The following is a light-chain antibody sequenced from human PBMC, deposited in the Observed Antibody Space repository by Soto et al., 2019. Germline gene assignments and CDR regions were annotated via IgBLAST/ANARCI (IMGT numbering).Light chain of an antibody. Sequence: DIQMTQSPSTLSASVGDRVTITCRASQSISSWLAWYQQKPGKAPKLLIYKASSLESGVPSRFSGSGSGTEFTLTISSMQPDDFANYYYQQYNSYPWTFGQGTKLDIK. CDR1: QSISSW. CDR3: QQYNSYPWT. CDR2: KAS. V-gene: IGKV1-5*03. J-gene: IGKJ1*01.